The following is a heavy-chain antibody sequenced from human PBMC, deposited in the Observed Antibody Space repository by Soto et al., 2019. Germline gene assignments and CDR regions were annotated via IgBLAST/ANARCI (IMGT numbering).Heavy chain of an antibody. D-gene: IGHD6-13*01. J-gene: IGHJ4*02. Sequence: SVKVSCKVSGGTFSSYRIDWVRQAPGQGLEWVGGIVPIYRTADYAQKFQGRVTITADESARTSYMELRSLKSQDTAVYYCVRDSGAKLSSSWGQGTLVTVS. CDR2: IVPIYRTA. CDR1: GGTFSSYR. V-gene: IGHV1-69*13. CDR3: VRDSGAKLSSS.